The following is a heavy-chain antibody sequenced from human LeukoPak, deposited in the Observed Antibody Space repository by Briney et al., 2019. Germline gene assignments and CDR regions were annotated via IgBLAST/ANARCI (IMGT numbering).Heavy chain of an antibody. CDR3: ARDFQWLRAMDV. D-gene: IGHD6-19*01. CDR1: GFTFSNYA. Sequence: GGSLRLSCAASGFTFSNYAMHWVRQAPGKGLEWVAVMSYDGSNKYYADSVKGRFTISRDNSKNTLYVQMNSLIVEDTAVYYCARDFQWLRAMDVWGQGTTVTVSS. V-gene: IGHV3-30-3*01. J-gene: IGHJ6*02. CDR2: MSYDGSNK.